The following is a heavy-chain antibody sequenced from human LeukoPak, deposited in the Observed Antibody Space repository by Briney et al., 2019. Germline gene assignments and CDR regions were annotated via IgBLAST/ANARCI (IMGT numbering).Heavy chain of an antibody. CDR3: ARDLKAGVAAAHY. V-gene: IGHV3-30*01. CDR2: ISYDGSNK. Sequence: PGRSLRLSCAASGFTFSSYAMHWVRQAPGKGLEWVAVISYDGSNKYYADSVKGRFTISRDNSKNTLYLQMNSLRAEDTAVYYCARDLKAGVAAAHYWGQGTLVTVSS. CDR1: GFTFSSYA. J-gene: IGHJ4*02. D-gene: IGHD6-13*01.